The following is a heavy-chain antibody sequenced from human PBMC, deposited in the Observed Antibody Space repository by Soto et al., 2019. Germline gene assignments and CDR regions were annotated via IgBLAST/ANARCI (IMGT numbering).Heavy chain of an antibody. J-gene: IGHJ4*02. V-gene: IGHV3-48*03. Sequence: LRLACAASGFTFSRYEMNWVLQAPGKGLEWVSYISSSVSTIYYAYSVKGRFTISRDNAKNSLYLQMNSLRAEDTAVYYCARDRYTDGDFDYWGQGTLVT. D-gene: IGHD5-18*01. CDR3: ARDRYTDGDFDY. CDR1: GFTFSRYE. CDR2: ISSSVSTI.